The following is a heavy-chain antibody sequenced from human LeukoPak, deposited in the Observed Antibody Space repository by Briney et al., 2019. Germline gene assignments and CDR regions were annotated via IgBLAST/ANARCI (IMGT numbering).Heavy chain of an antibody. CDR3: ARSRITMVRGVIRGSYFDY. CDR1: GYTFTSYY. V-gene: IGHV1-46*01. Sequence: PGGSVRVSCKASGYTFTSYYMHWVRQAPGQGREGRGVINHSGGSKIYAEELEGRVTMTRDTSTSPVYMQLSSLRSEDTAVYYCARSRITMVRGVIRGSYFDYWGQGTLVTVSS. D-gene: IGHD3-10*01. CDR2: INHSGGSK. J-gene: IGHJ4*02.